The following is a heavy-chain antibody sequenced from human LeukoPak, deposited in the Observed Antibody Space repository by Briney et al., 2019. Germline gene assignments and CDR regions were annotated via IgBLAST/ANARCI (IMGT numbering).Heavy chain of an antibody. J-gene: IGHJ6*02. CDR1: GFTFNNYE. V-gene: IGHV3-48*03. CDR3: ARVRYDSSGNAMDV. Sequence: GGSLRLSCAASGFTFNNYEMNWVRQAPGKGLEWVSYISSGASTIYCADSVKGRFTISRDYAKNSLYLQMNSLRAEDTAVYYCARVRYDSSGNAMDVWGQGTTVTVSS. CDR2: ISSGASTI. D-gene: IGHD3-22*01.